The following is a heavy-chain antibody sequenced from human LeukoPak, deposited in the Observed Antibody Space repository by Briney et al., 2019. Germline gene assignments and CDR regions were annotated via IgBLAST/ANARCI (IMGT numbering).Heavy chain of an antibody. CDR2: FTASGDST. J-gene: IGHJ3*02. CDR1: GFTFSSYA. CDR3: AKFLGSYAYTDAFDI. Sequence: PVGSLRLSCAASGFTFSSYAMSWVRQAPGRGLECVSTFTASGDSTYYADSVKGRFTISRDNSKNTLYLQMNSLRAEDTAVYSCAKFLGSYAYTDAFDIWRQGTKVTVSS. V-gene: IGHV3-23*01. D-gene: IGHD3-16*01.